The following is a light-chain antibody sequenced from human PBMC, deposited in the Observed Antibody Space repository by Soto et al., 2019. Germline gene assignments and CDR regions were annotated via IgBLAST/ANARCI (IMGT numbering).Light chain of an antibody. Sequence: QSVLTQPASVSGSPGQSITISCTGTSSDVGSYNLVSWYQQHPGKAQKLMIYEVSKRPSGVSNRFSGSKSGNTASLTISWLQAEDEADYYCCSYAGSSTYVFGTGTKVTVL. CDR1: SSDVGSYNL. CDR2: EVS. CDR3: CSYAGSSTYV. V-gene: IGLV2-23*02. J-gene: IGLJ1*01.